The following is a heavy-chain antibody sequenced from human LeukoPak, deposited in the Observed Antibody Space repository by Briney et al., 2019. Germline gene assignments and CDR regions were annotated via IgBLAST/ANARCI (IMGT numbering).Heavy chain of an antibody. V-gene: IGHV3-15*01. J-gene: IGHJ4*02. CDR1: GFTFSNAW. Sequence: GGSLRLPCAASGFTFSNAWMSWVRQAPGKGPEWVGRIKSKTDGGTTDYDAPVKGRLTSSRYDSKNTMDMQMKSLKTKDTAIYYCTTTPLGYRGYDTTLTYFDFWGQGTLVTVFS. CDR2: IKSKTDGGTT. D-gene: IGHD5-12*01. CDR3: TTTPLGYRGYDTTLTYFDF.